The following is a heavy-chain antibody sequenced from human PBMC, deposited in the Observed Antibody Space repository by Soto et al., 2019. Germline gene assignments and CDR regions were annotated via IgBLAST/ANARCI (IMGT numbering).Heavy chain of an antibody. CDR1: GGSISSYY. CDR2: IYYSGST. J-gene: IGHJ6*02. CDR3: ARDGGPLELVPYYYYGMDV. V-gene: IGHV4-59*01. D-gene: IGHD6-6*01. Sequence: QVQLQESGPGLVKPSETLSLTCTVSGGSISSYYWSWIRQPPGKGLEWIGYIYYSGSTNYNPSLKSRVTISVDTSKNQFSLKLSSVTAADTAVYYCARDGGPLELVPYYYYGMDVWGQGTTVTVSS.